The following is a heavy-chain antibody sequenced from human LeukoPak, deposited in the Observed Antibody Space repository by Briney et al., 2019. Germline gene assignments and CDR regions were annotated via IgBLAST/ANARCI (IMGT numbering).Heavy chain of an antibody. CDR3: ATGGSGSYYHPPYAFDI. J-gene: IGHJ3*02. CDR2: FDPEDGET. CDR1: GYTLTELS. Sequence: ASVKVSCKVSGYTLTELSMHWVRQAPGKGLEWMGGFDPEDGETIYAQKFQGRVTMTEDTSTDTAYMELSSLRSEDTAVYYCATGGSGSYYHPPYAFDIWGQGTMVTVSS. V-gene: IGHV1-24*01. D-gene: IGHD1-26*01.